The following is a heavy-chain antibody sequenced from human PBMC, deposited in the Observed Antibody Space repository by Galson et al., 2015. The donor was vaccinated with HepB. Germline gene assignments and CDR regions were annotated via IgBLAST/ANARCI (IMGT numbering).Heavy chain of an antibody. D-gene: IGHD1-1*01. J-gene: IGHJ4*02. CDR1: GFSLSTSGMC. CDR3: ARTIPRTGNDY. Sequence: PALVKPTQTLTLTCTFSGFSLSTSGMCVSWIRQPPGKALEWLARIDWDDGKKHSTSLKTRLTLPKDASKNQVVLTMTNMDPVDTATYYCARTIPRTGNDYWGQGTLVTVSS. V-gene: IGHV2-70*11. CDR2: IDWDDGK.